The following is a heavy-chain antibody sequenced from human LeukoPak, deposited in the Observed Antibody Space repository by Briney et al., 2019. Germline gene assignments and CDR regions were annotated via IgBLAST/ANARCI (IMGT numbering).Heavy chain of an antibody. J-gene: IGHJ4*02. D-gene: IGHD2-21*02. CDR3: ARDPVSWFSSNCGGDCSGL. Sequence: SVKVSCKASGGTFSSYAISWVRQAPGQGLEWMGGIIPIFGTANYAQKFQGRVTITADESTSTAYMELSSLRSEDTAVYYCARDPVSWFSSNCGGDCSGLWGQGTLVTVSS. V-gene: IGHV1-69*13. CDR1: GGTFSSYA. CDR2: IIPIFGTA.